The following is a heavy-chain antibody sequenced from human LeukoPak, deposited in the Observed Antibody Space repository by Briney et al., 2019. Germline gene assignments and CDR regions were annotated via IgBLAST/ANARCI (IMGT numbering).Heavy chain of an antibody. Sequence: SVKVSCKASGGTFSSYAISWVRQAPGQGLEWMGGIIPLFGTPDYAQKFQDRLTITADKSTSTAYMELSSLRSEDTAVYYCARARPMVRGVITPYNWFDPWGQGTLVTVSS. D-gene: IGHD3-10*01. V-gene: IGHV1-69*06. CDR2: IIPLFGTP. CDR1: GGTFSSYA. J-gene: IGHJ5*02. CDR3: ARARPMVRGVITPYNWFDP.